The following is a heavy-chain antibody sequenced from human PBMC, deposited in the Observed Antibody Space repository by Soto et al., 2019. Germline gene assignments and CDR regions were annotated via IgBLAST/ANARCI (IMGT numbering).Heavy chain of an antibody. V-gene: IGHV1-58*01. D-gene: IGHD3-22*01. CDR1: GFTFTSSA. CDR3: AADHKDSSGYYPSFDS. Sequence: MQLVQSGPEVKKPGTSVKVSCKASGFTFTSSAVQWVRQARGQRLEWIGWIVVGSGNTNYAQKFQERVTITRDMSTSTAYMELSSLRSEDTAVYYCAADHKDSSGYYPSFDSWGQGTLVTVSS. J-gene: IGHJ4*02. CDR2: IVVGSGNT.